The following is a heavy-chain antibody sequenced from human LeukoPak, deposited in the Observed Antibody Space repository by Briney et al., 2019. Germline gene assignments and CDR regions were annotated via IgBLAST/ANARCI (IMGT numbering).Heavy chain of an antibody. D-gene: IGHD1-26*01. CDR3: ARDSPDRSIVGATGRAFDI. V-gene: IGHV4-4*07. CDR2: IYTSGST. J-gene: IGHJ3*02. Sequence: SETLSLTSTVSGGSISSYYWSWIRQPAGKGLEWIGRIYTSGSTNYNPSLKSRVTMSVDTSKNQFSLNLTSVTAADTAVYYCARDSPDRSIVGATGRAFDIWGQGTVVTVSS. CDR1: GGSISSYY.